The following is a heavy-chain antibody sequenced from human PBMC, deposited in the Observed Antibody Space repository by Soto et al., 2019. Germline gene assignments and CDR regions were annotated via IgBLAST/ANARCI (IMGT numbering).Heavy chain of an antibody. D-gene: IGHD6-13*01. V-gene: IGHV3-21*01. Sequence: EVQLGESGGGLVKPGGSLRLSCAASGFTFSSYSMNWVRQAPGKGLEWVSSISSSSSYIYYADSVKGRFTISRDNAKNSLYLQMNSLRAEDTAVYYCARGASSGIAAAGTAGGFDPWGQGTLVTVSS. CDR2: ISSSSSYI. J-gene: IGHJ5*02. CDR1: GFTFSSYS. CDR3: ARGASSGIAAAGTAGGFDP.